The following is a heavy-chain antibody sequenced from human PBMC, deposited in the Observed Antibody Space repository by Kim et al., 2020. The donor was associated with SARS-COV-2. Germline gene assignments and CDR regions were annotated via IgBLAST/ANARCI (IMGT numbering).Heavy chain of an antibody. CDR1: GFTFSSYG. J-gene: IGHJ6*02. V-gene: IGHV3-30*18. Sequence: GGSLRLSCGASGFTFSSYGIHWVRQAPGKGLEWVAVISYDGSKKYYADSVKGRFTISRDNSKNTLDLQMNSLRAEDTAVYYCAKDHNAGYGSFYGMDVWGQGTTVTVSS. D-gene: IGHD3-10*01. CDR3: AKDHNAGYGSFYGMDV. CDR2: ISYDGSKK.